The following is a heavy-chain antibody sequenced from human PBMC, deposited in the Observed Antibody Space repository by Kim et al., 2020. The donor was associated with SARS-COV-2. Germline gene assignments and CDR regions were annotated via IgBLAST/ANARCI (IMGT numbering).Heavy chain of an antibody. V-gene: IGHV7-4-1*02. Sequence: SAQAFTGRFVFSLDTSVSTAYLQISSLKAEDTALYYCARVIWGSYRYTDYWGQGTLVTVSS. D-gene: IGHD3-16*02. J-gene: IGHJ4*02. CDR3: ARVIWGSYRYTDY.